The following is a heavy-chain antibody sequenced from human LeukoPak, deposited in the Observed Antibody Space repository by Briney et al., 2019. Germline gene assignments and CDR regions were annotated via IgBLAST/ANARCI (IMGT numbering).Heavy chain of an antibody. CDR3: AREYYGVIFSHYLDV. J-gene: IGHJ6*04. CDR2: IKGDGSDK. CDR1: GFTFRNYW. Sequence: GGSLRLSCAASGFTFRNYWMTWVRQAPGKGLEWVANIKGDGSDKYYVGSVKGRFTISRDNANNSLYLQLSSLRVEDTAVYYCAREYYGVIFSHYLDVWGKGTTVTVSS. V-gene: IGHV3-7*01. D-gene: IGHD3-9*01.